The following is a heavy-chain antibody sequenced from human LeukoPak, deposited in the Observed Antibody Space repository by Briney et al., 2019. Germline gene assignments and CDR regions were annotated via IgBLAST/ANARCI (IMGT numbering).Heavy chain of an antibody. D-gene: IGHD3-10*01. Sequence: GGSLRLSCAASGFTFSSYGMHWVRQAPGKGLEWVAFIRYDGSNKYHADSVKGRFTISRDNSKNTLYLQMNSLRAEDTAVYYCAKDAVLLWFGELFYWCQGTGATVSS. CDR2: IRYDGSNK. V-gene: IGHV3-30*02. CDR3: AKDAVLLWFGELFY. CDR1: GFTFSSYG. J-gene: IGHJ4*02.